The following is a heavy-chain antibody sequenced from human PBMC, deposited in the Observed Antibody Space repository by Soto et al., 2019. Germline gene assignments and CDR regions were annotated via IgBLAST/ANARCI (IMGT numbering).Heavy chain of an antibody. J-gene: IGHJ4*02. CDR2: ISSDGSNK. D-gene: IGHD6-19*01. Sequence: GGSLRLSCAASGFTFSNYAMHWVRQTPGKGLEWVAVISSDGSNKYYADSVKGRFIISRDKSKTTLDLQMNSLTIEDTAVYYCAKSSGWTGGGFDSWGQGTQVTVSS. CDR1: GFTFSNYA. CDR3: AKSSGWTGGGFDS. V-gene: IGHV3-30-3*02.